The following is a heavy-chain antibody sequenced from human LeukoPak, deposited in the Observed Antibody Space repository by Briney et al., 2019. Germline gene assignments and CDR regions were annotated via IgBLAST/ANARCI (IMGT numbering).Heavy chain of an antibody. CDR1: GFSFSGHW. V-gene: IGHV3-74*01. J-gene: IGHJ4*02. Sequence: PGGSLRLSCTASGFSFSGHWMHWARQLPGKGLVWVSRISPTGSTTSYADSVKGRFTVSRDNAKNTLYLQVNNLRAEDTAVYYCARGPNSNWSGLDFWGQRTLLTVSS. CDR2: ISPTGSTT. CDR3: ARGPNSNWSGLDF. D-gene: IGHD6-6*01.